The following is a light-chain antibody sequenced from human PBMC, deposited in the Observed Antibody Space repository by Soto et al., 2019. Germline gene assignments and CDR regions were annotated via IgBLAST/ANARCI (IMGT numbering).Light chain of an antibody. V-gene: IGKV3-20*01. CDR3: QQYGSSLFI. CDR1: QSVNSSY. CDR2: CAS. J-gene: IGKJ3*01. Sequence: EIALTQCPGTLSLSPGERTTLSCRASQSVNSSYLAGYQQKPGQAPRLLIYCASSRATGIPDRFSGSGSGTDFTLTISRLQPEYFAVYYCQQYGSSLFIFGPGTKVDIK.